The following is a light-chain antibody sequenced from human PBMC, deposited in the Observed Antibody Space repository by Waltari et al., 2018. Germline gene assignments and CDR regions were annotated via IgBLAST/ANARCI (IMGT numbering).Light chain of an antibody. V-gene: IGKV3-15*01. CDR1: QSVSKN. CDR3: QQGGT. Sequence: EIVMTQSPATLSVSPGESATLSCRASQSVSKNVAWYQQKPGQAPRLLIYGASTRATGIPARFSGSGSGTEFTLTISSLQSEDFAVYYCQQGGTFGQGTKVEIK. J-gene: IGKJ1*01. CDR2: GAS.